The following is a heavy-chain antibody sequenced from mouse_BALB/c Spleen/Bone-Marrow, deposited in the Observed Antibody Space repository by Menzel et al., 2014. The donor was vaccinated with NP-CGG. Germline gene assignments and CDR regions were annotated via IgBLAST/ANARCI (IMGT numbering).Heavy chain of an antibody. Sequence: VQLKQSGAELVKPGASVKLSCTASGFNIRDTYMHWVKQRPEQGLEWIGRIVPANGNTIYDPKFQGKASITADTSSNTAYLQLSSLTSEDTAVYYCVAYYRYEYYFDYWGQGTTLTVSS. V-gene: IGHV14-3*02. CDR2: IVPANGNT. J-gene: IGHJ2*01. CDR3: VAYYRYEYYFDY. CDR1: GFNIRDTY. D-gene: IGHD2-14*01.